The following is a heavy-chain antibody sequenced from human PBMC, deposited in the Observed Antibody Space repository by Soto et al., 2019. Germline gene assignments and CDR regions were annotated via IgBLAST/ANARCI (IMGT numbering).Heavy chain of an antibody. J-gene: IGHJ4*02. Sequence: SETLSLTCTVSGGSISSGGYYWSWIRQHPGKGLEWIGYIYYSGSTYYNPSLKSRVTISVDTSKNQFSLKLSSVTAADTAVYYCATFTDYGDVSFFDYWGQGTLVTVSS. CDR3: ATFTDYGDVSFFDY. CDR2: IYYSGST. V-gene: IGHV4-31*03. CDR1: GGSISSGGYY. D-gene: IGHD4-17*01.